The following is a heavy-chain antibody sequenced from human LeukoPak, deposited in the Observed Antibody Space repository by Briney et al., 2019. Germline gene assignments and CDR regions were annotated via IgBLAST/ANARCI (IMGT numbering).Heavy chain of an antibody. Sequence: GGSLRLSCAASGFTFSSYWMSWVRQAPGKGLEWAANIKQDGSEKYYVDSVKGRFTISRDNAKNSLYLQMNSLRAEDTAVYYCARMVRGVDTYYFDYWGQGTLVTVSS. J-gene: IGHJ4*02. D-gene: IGHD3-10*01. V-gene: IGHV3-7*03. CDR3: ARMVRGVDTYYFDY. CDR1: GFTFSSYW. CDR2: IKQDGSEK.